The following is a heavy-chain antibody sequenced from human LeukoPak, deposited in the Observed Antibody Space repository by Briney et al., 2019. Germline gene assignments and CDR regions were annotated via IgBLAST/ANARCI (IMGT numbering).Heavy chain of an antibody. CDR3: ARGANWFDP. CDR1: GGSISSGGYS. J-gene: IGHJ5*02. V-gene: IGHV4-30-2*01. Sequence: SETLSLTCAVSGGSISSGGYSWSWIRQPPGKGLEWIGYIYHSGSTYYNPSLKSRVTISVDRSKNQFSLKLSSVTAADTAVYYCARGANWFDPWGREPWSPSPQ. CDR2: IYHSGST.